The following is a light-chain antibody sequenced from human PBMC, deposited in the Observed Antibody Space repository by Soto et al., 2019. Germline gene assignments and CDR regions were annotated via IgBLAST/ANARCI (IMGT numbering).Light chain of an antibody. J-gene: IGLJ2*01. Sequence: QSALTQPASVSGSPGQSITISCTGTNSVVGSYNLVSWYQQHPGKAPKLMIYEGSKRPSGVSNRFSGSKSGNTASLTISGLKADDEADYYCCSYAGSSTLVFGGGTKLTVL. CDR2: EGS. CDR3: CSYAGSSTLV. V-gene: IGLV2-23*01. CDR1: NSVVGSYNL.